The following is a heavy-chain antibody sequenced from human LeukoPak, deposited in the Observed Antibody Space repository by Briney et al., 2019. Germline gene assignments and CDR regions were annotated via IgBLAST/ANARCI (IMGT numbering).Heavy chain of an antibody. CDR3: AKGGEDSSGWYFDY. D-gene: IGHD6-19*01. CDR2: ISGSGGST. Sequence: GSLRLSCAASGFTFSSYAMSWVRQAPGKGLEWVSAISGSGGSTYYADSVKGRFTISRDNSKNTLYLQMNSRRAEDTAVYYCAKGGEDSSGWYFDYWGQGTLVTVSS. CDR1: GFTFSSYA. J-gene: IGHJ4*02. V-gene: IGHV3-23*01.